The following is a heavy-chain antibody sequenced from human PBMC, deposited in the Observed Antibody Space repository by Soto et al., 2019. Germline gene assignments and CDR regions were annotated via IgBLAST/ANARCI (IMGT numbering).Heavy chain of an antibody. CDR1: GGSFSGYY. V-gene: IGHV4-34*01. CDR3: ARVGSGYPYYFDS. CDR2: ISYSAST. J-gene: IGHJ4*02. D-gene: IGHD5-12*01. Sequence: PSETLSLTCAVYGGSFSGYYWSWIRQPPGKGLEWIAYISYSASTYNNPSLKSRVTVSVDTSKNQFSLKLNSVTAADTAVYYCARVGSGYPYYFDSWGQGTLVTVSS.